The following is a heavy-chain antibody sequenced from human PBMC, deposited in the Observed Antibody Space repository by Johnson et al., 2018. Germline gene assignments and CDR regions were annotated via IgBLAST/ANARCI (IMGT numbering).Heavy chain of an antibody. J-gene: IGHJ3*02. CDR2: IRGTGVRGSGGGA. CDR3: AREMGVYGSVSHDAFDI. D-gene: IGHD3-10*01. Sequence: EVQLLESGGGLVQPGGSXRLSCAASGFTFSTYAMSWVRQAPEKGLEWVSDIRGTGVRGSGGGAYYADSVKGRFTISRDNSKNTLYLQMNTLRAEDTAVYYCAREMGVYGSVSHDAFDIWGQGTMVIVSS. V-gene: IGHV3-23*01. CDR1: GFTFSTYA.